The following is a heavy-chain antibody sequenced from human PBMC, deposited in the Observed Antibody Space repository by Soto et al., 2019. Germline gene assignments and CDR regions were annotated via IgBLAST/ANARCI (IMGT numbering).Heavy chain of an antibody. D-gene: IGHD6-13*01. V-gene: IGHV1-2*02. Sequence: ASLKVSCKTSGYTFTGYYIHWVRQAPGQGLEWMGWINPNSGGTNYAQKFQGRVTMTRDTSISTAYMELSRLRSDDTAVYYCAREGQQLVRGAQDYWGQGTLVTVSS. CDR1: GYTFTGYY. CDR2: INPNSGGT. J-gene: IGHJ4*02. CDR3: AREGQQLVRGAQDY.